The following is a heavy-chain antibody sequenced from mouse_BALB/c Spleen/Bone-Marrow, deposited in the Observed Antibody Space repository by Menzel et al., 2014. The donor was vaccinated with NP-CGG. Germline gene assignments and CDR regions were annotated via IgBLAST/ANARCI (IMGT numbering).Heavy chain of an antibody. CDR2: IRNTAYGYKT. CDR3: KRTIEAYYAMDY. CDR1: GFYITDVY. J-gene: IGHJ4*01. Sequence: VKLPQSGADLKQPGGSLPLSCTNTGFYITDVYMCWFLQHPGKAPERLGFIRNTAYGYKTEYCHSREGRISISTDNSHSILYLKINTLRAEDSTSYYCKRTIEAYYAMDYWGQGTAVTVPP. D-gene: IGHD1-1*02. V-gene: IGHV7-3*02.